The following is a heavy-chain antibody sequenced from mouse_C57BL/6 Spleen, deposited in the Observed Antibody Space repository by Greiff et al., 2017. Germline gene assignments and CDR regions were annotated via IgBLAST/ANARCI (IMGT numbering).Heavy chain of an antibody. Sequence: VQLQQPGAELVRPGSSVKLSCKASGYTFTRYWMHWVKQRPIQGLEWIGNIDPSDSETHYNQKFKDKATFTVDKSSSTAYMQLSSLTSEDSAVYYCARGITTVVATDAMDYWGQGTSVTVSS. V-gene: IGHV1-52*01. CDR2: IDPSDSET. J-gene: IGHJ4*01. CDR1: GYTFTRYW. CDR3: ARGITTVVATDAMDY. D-gene: IGHD1-1*01.